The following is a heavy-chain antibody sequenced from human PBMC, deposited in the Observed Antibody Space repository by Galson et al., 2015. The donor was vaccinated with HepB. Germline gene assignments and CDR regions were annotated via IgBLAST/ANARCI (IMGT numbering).Heavy chain of an antibody. CDR2: ISNDGSNK. D-gene: IGHD5-18*01. CDR3: AKEDAGYSYPDY. CDR1: GSTFRSYG. V-gene: IGHV3-30*18. J-gene: IGHJ4*02. Sequence: SLRLSCAASGSTFRSYGMHWVRQAPGKGLEWVAVISNDGSNKYYGDSVKGRFTISRDNSKNTLYLQMNSLRTEDTAVYYCAKEDAGYSYPDYWGQGTLVTVSS.